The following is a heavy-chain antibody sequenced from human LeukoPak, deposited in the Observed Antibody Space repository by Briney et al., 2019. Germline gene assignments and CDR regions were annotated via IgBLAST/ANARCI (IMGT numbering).Heavy chain of an antibody. Sequence: SETLSLTCSVSGDSINSGDSYWSWIRQSPGKGLEWIGYIYYTGSTNYNPSLKSRVTISVDTSKNQFSLKLSSVTAADTAVYYCARDSGLDVWGQGTTVTVSS. V-gene: IGHV4-61*08. CDR2: IYYTGST. CDR1: GDSINSGDSY. J-gene: IGHJ6*02. CDR3: ARDSGLDV. D-gene: IGHD3-10*01.